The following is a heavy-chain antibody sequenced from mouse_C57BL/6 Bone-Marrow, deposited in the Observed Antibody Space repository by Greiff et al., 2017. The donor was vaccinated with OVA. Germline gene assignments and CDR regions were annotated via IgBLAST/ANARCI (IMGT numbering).Heavy chain of an antibody. Sequence: EVKLMESGGGLVKPGGSLKLSCAASGFTFSSYAMSWVRQTPEKRLEWVATISDGGSYTYYPDNVKGRFTISRDYAKNNLYLQMSHLKSEDTAMYYCARDGYSVYYYAMDYWGQGTSVTVSS. J-gene: IGHJ4*01. D-gene: IGHD2-3*01. CDR1: GFTFSSYA. CDR2: ISDGGSYT. V-gene: IGHV5-4*01. CDR3: ARDGYSVYYYAMDY.